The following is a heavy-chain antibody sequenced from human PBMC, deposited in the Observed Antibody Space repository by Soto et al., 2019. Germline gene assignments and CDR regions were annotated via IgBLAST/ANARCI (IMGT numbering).Heavy chain of an antibody. V-gene: IGHV4-30-2*01. CDR3: ARTVDYCGSAGTKWFDS. CDR2: IYHRGGT. Sequence: SETLSLTCTVSGDSISSGAFSWSWIRQPPGKALESIGYIYHRGGTYYNPSIKSRVTMSVDRSKHQFSLKLSSVTAADTAVYSCARTVDYCGSAGTKWFDSWGQGTLVTVSS. D-gene: IGHD2-15*01. CDR1: GDSISSGAFS. J-gene: IGHJ5*01.